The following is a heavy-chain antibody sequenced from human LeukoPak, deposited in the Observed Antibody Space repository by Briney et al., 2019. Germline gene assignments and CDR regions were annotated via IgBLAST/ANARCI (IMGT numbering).Heavy chain of an antibody. Sequence: ASVKVSCKVSGYTLTELSMHWVRQAPGKGLEWMGGFDPEDGETIYAQKFQGRVTMTEDTSTDTAYMELSSLRSEDTAVYYCATAAVVVTAIRAVGFDYWGQGTLVTVS. J-gene: IGHJ4*02. CDR1: GYTLTELS. V-gene: IGHV1-24*01. D-gene: IGHD2-21*02. CDR2: FDPEDGET. CDR3: ATAAVVVTAIRAVGFDY.